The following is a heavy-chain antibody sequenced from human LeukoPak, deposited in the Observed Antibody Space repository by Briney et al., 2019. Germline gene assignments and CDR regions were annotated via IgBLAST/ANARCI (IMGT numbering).Heavy chain of an antibody. D-gene: IGHD5-24*01. Sequence: PGGSLRLSCAASGFTFSSYGMRWVRQAPGKGLEWVSVLYSGGTTYYADSVKGRFTISRDNSKNTLYLQMNSLRAEDTAVYYCAMDSSWLPLKFDYWGQGTLVTVST. CDR3: AMDSSWLPLKFDY. V-gene: IGHV3-66*01. CDR1: GFTFSSYG. CDR2: LYSGGTT. J-gene: IGHJ4*02.